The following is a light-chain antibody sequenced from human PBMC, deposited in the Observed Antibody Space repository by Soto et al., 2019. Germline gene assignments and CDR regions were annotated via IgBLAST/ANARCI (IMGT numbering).Light chain of an antibody. CDR2: GAS. CDR3: LQHNRYTRT. V-gene: IGKV1-17*01. J-gene: IGKJ1*01. CDR1: QAIRND. Sequence: DIQMTQSPSSLSASVGDSVTISCRASQAIRNDLVWFQQKPGKAPKRLIYGASNLQSGVPSRFSGSGSATDFTLTISCLQPDDFATYFCLQHNRYTRTFGQGTKVEIK.